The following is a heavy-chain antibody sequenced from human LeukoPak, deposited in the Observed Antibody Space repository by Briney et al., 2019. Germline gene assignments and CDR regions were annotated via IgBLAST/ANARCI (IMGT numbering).Heavy chain of an antibody. V-gene: IGHV3-30*18. CDR3: AKIGGGRRQQLAQYYFDY. J-gene: IGHJ4*02. D-gene: IGHD6-13*01. CDR1: GFTFSNYG. CDR2: ISHDGSNK. Sequence: GGSLRLSCEASGFTFSNYGMHWVRQAPGKGLEWVAVISHDGSNKYYADSVKGRFTISRDNSKNTLYLQMNSLRAEDTAVYYCAKIGGGRRQQLAQYYFDYWGQGTLVTVSS.